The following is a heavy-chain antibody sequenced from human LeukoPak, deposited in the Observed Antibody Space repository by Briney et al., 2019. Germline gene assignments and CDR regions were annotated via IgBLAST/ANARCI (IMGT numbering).Heavy chain of an antibody. CDR3: AREGIRGYSYGYLGSWFDP. Sequence: GGSLRLSCAASGFTFSSYWMSWVRQAPGKGLEWVANIKQDGSEKYYVDSVKGRFTISRDNAKNSLYLQMNSLRAEDTAVYYCAREGIRGYSYGYLGSWFDPWGQGTLVTVSS. CDR2: IKQDGSEK. J-gene: IGHJ5*02. D-gene: IGHD5-18*01. V-gene: IGHV3-7*01. CDR1: GFTFSSYW.